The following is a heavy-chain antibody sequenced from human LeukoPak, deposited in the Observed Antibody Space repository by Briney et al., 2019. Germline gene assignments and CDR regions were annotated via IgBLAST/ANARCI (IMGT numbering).Heavy chain of an antibody. CDR3: VQGTGWPGFDY. CDR1: GAPISRFF. J-gene: IGHJ4*02. Sequence: SETLSLTCTTSGAPISRFFWSWVRQPPGKGLEWIGNIYNGVPTFFNPSLKSRVSISVDTSKGQFSLQLASVTAADTAVYYCVQGTGWPGFDYWGQGILVTVSS. V-gene: IGHV4-4*09. D-gene: IGHD6-19*01. CDR2: IYNGVPT.